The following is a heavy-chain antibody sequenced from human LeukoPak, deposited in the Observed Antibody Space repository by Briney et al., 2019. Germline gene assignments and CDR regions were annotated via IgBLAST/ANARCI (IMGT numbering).Heavy chain of an antibody. V-gene: IGHV1-2*02. D-gene: IGHD3-16*01. J-gene: IGHJ4*02. CDR3: ARDERYSDADHHYPDLGY. CDR2: INPNGGAT. Sequence: VASVKVSCKASGYIFTGYYLFWVRQAPGQGLEWMGWINPNGGATRYAQKFQGRVTLTCDTSIRTTYMELSSLTSDDTAVYYCARDERYSDADHHYPDLGYWGQGTPVTVSS. CDR1: GYIFTGYY.